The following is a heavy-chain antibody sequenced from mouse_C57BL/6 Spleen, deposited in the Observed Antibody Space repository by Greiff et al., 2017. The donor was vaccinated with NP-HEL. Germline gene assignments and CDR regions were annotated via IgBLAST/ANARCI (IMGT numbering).Heavy chain of an antibody. CDR3: ARPNYYGSSYDWYFDV. V-gene: IGHV5-17*01. Sequence: EVKLVESGGGLVKPGGSLKLSCAASGFTFSDYGMHWVRQAPEKGLEWVAYISSGSSTIYYADTVKGRFTISRDNAKNTLVLQMTSLRSEDTAMYYCARPNYYGSSYDWYFDVWGTGTTVTVSS. CDR1: GFTFSDYG. J-gene: IGHJ1*03. D-gene: IGHD1-1*01. CDR2: ISSGSSTI.